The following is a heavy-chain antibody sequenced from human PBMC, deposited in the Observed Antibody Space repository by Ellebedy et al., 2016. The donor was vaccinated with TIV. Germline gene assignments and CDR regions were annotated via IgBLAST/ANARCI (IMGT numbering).Heavy chain of an antibody. CDR1: GFTFSSYS. V-gene: IGHV3-21*01. CDR2: ISSSSSYI. Sequence: GESLKISCAASGFTFSSYSMNWVRQAPGKGLEWVSSISSSSSYIYYADSVKGRFTISRDNAKNSLYLQMTSLRAEDTAVYYCARDLDDSSGYYYPMIDYWGQGTRVTVSS. J-gene: IGHJ4*02. CDR3: ARDLDDSSGYYYPMIDY. D-gene: IGHD3-22*01.